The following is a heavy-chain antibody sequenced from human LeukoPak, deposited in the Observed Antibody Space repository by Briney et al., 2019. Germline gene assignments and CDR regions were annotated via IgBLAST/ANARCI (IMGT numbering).Heavy chain of an antibody. CDR2: INRSGST. D-gene: IGHD1-26*01. CDR1: SGSISTSNDY. CDR3: ARGVGAETAGNY. J-gene: IGHJ4*02. Sequence: PSETLSLTCTVSSGSISTSNDYWSWIRQPPGKGLEWIGEINRSGSTNYNPSLKRRVSISMDTSRSHFSLKITSVTAADTAVYYCARGVGAETAGNYWGRGTLVTVSS. V-gene: IGHV4-39*02.